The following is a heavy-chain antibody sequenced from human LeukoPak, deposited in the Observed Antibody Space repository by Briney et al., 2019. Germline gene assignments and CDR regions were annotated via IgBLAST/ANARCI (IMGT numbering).Heavy chain of an antibody. J-gene: IGHJ5*02. V-gene: IGHV1-69*01. D-gene: IGHD6-19*01. Sequence: ASVKVSCKASGGTFISYGISWVRQAPGQGLEWMGGIIPIFGTANYAQKFQGRVTITADESTSTAYMELSSLRSEDTAVYHCARMGGPLIHSSGPVNWFDPWGQGTLVTVSS. CDR1: GGTFISYG. CDR3: ARMGGPLIHSSGPVNWFDP. CDR2: IIPIFGTA.